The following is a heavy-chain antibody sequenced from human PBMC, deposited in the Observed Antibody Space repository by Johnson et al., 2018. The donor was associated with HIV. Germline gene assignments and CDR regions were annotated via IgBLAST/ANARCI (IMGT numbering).Heavy chain of an antibody. D-gene: IGHD3-3*01. J-gene: IGHJ3*02. Sequence: QVQLVESGGGVVQPGRSLRLSCAASGFTFGSYALHWVRQAPGKGLEWVALISYDGDNKLYADSVKGRFTISRDNSKNTLYLQMNSLRVEDTAVYYCAKGDFGVFKNPLDMWGQGTMVTVSS. CDR2: ISYDGDNK. V-gene: IGHV3-30*04. CDR3: AKGDFGVFKNPLDM. CDR1: GFTFGSYA.